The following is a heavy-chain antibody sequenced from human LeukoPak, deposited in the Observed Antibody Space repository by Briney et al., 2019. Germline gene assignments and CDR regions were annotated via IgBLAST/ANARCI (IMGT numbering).Heavy chain of an antibody. D-gene: IGHD3-3*01. CDR2: INPNSGGT. CDR1: GYTFTGYY. V-gene: IGHV1-2*02. CDR3: ARGRDYITIFGVVIPYDAFDI. J-gene: IGHJ3*02. Sequence: ASVKVSCKASGYTFTGYYMHWVRQAPGQGLEWMGWINPNSGGTNYAQRLQGRVTMTTDTSTSTAYTELRSLRSDDTAVYYCARGRDYITIFGVVIPYDAFDIWGQGTMVTVSS.